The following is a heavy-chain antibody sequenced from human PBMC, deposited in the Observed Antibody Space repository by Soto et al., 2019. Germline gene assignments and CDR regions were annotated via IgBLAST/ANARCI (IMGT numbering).Heavy chain of an antibody. CDR2: ISYDGSNK. J-gene: IGHJ3*02. CDR3: ARVDDYDYDSSAHAFDI. Sequence: PGGSLRLSCAASGFTFSSYAMHWVRQAPGKGLEWVAVISYDGSNKYYADSVKGRFTISRDNSKNTLYLQMNSLRAEDTAVYYCARVDDYDYDSSAHAFDIWGQGRMVTVSS. CDR1: GFTFSSYA. V-gene: IGHV3-30-3*01. D-gene: IGHD3-22*01.